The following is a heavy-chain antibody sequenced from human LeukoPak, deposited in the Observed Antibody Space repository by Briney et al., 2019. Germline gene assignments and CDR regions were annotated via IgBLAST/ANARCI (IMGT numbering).Heavy chain of an antibody. CDR3: ASLGATTIHYYGMDV. CDR2: INPISGGT. D-gene: IGHD1-26*01. Sequence: ASVKVSCKASGYNFTGYYIHWVRQAPGQGLEWMGWINPISGGTNYAQKFQGSVTMTRDASITTVYMELSSLRSDDTAVYYCASLGATTIHYYGMDVWGQGTTVTVSS. J-gene: IGHJ6*02. CDR1: GYNFTGYY. V-gene: IGHV1-2*02.